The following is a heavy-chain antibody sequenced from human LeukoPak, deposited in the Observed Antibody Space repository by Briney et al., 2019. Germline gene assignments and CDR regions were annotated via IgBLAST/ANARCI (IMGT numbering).Heavy chain of an antibody. J-gene: IGHJ4*02. Sequence: GGSLRLSCAASGFTVSSNYMSWVRQAPGKGLEWVSVIYSGGTTYYADSVKGRFTFSRDNSKNTLYLQMNSLRAEDTAIYYCAKGLGVVIDFLVFDNWGQGTLVTVSS. V-gene: IGHV3-53*01. CDR1: GFTVSSNY. CDR2: IYSGGTT. CDR3: AKGLGVVIDFLVFDN. D-gene: IGHD3-3*01.